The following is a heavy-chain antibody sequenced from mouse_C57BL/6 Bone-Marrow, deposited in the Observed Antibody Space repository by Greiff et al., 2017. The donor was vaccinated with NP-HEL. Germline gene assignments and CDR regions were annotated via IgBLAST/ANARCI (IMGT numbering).Heavy chain of an antibody. V-gene: IGHV1-81*01. J-gene: IGHJ1*03. Sequence: QVQLQQSGAELARPGASVKLSCKASGYTFTSYGISWVKQRTGQGLEWIGEIYPRSGNTYYNEKFKGKATLTADKSSSTAYMELRSLTSEDSAVYCCARKDETYYSNYDWYFDVWGTGTTVTVSS. D-gene: IGHD2-5*01. CDR2: IYPRSGNT. CDR3: ARKDETYYSNYDWYFDV. CDR1: GYTFTSYG.